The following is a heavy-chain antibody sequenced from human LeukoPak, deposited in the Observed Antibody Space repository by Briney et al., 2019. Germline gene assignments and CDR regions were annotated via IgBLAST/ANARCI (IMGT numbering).Heavy chain of an antibody. CDR3: ARMAGGLWDY. V-gene: IGHV3-7*05. CDR2: TNQDGSEK. D-gene: IGHD5-24*01. J-gene: IGHJ4*02. Sequence: GGSLRLSCAASGFTFSTYWMSWLRQAPGKGLEWVANTNQDGSEKYYVDSVEGRFTISRDNAKNSLYLQLNSLRAEDTAVYYCARMAGGLWDYWGQGTLVTASS. CDR1: GFTFSTYW.